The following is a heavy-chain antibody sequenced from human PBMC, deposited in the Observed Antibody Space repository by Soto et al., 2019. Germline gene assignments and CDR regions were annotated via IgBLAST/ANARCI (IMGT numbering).Heavy chain of an antibody. V-gene: IGHV1-69*01. D-gene: IGHD2-2*01. CDR1: GGTFSSYA. J-gene: IGHJ6*02. CDR2: IIPNSDTT. Sequence: QVQLVQSGAEVKKPGSSVKVSCKASGGTFSSYAISWVRQAPGQGLEWMGGIIPNSDTTNYAQKFQGRVRITADESTSTAYMELSSLRSEDTAVYYCERSQGSSPSLGISYYYYYDMDVCGQGTTVTVSS. CDR3: ERSQGSSPSLGISYYYYYDMDV.